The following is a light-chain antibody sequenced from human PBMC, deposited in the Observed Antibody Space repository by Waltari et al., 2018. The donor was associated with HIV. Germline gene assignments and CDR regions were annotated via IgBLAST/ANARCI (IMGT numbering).Light chain of an antibody. J-gene: IGLJ1*01. CDR2: VVS. CDR3: SSFTSTSSYV. CDR1: SSHVGGYNP. V-gene: IGLV2-14*01. Sequence: QSALTQPASVSGDPGQSITISCTGASSHVGGYNPVTLDQQHPGKAPKLMIFVVSNRPAGVFHRFSGSKSGNTASLTISGLQSEDEADYYCSSFTSTSSYVFGTGTKVTVL.